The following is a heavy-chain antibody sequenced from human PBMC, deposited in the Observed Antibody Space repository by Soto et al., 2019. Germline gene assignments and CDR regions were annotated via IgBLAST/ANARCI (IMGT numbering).Heavy chain of an antibody. V-gene: IGHV3-30*18. J-gene: IGHJ6*02. D-gene: IGHD6-13*01. CDR1: GFTFSSYG. Sequence: GGSLRLSCAASGFTFSSYGMYWVRQAPGKGLEWVAVISYDGSNKYYADSVKGRFTISRDNSKNTLYLQMNSLRAEDTAVYYCAKDQGAAAGYYYYYGMDVWGQGTTVTVSS. CDR2: ISYDGSNK. CDR3: AKDQGAAAGYYYYYGMDV.